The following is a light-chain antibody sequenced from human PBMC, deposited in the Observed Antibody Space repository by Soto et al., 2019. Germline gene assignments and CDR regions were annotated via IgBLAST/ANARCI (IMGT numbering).Light chain of an antibody. CDR3: SSYTSRTGV. V-gene: IGLV2-14*03. J-gene: IGLJ2*01. CDR1: SSDVGGYNY. CDR2: DVS. Sequence: QSALTQPASVSGSPGQSITISCTGTSSDVGGYNYVPWYQHHPGKAPKLMIYDVSNRPSGVSNRFSGSKSGNTASLTISGLQAEDETDYYCSSYTSRTGVFGGGTKLTVL.